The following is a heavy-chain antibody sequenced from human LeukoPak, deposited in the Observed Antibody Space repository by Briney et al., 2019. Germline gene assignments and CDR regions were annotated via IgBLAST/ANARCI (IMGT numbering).Heavy chain of an antibody. Sequence: GGSLRLSRAAPGFTSSSYAMSWVRQAPGKGLEWVSAISGSGGSTYYADSVKGRFTISRDNSKNTLYLQMNSLRAEDTAVYYCAKDEGYYGSGSYPDYWGQGTLVTVSS. CDR2: ISGSGGST. V-gene: IGHV3-23*01. D-gene: IGHD3-10*01. CDR1: GFTSSSYA. J-gene: IGHJ4*02. CDR3: AKDEGYYGSGSYPDY.